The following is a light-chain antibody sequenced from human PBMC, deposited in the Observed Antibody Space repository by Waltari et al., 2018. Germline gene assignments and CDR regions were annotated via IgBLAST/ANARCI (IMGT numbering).Light chain of an antibody. V-gene: IGKV1-5*03. Sequence: DIQMTQSPSTPYASVGDRGTITCRASQNINRWLAWYQQKPGKAPKLLISKASTLENEVPSSFSGSGFGTEFTLTITSLQPDDSATFYCQHYSSYPPTFGGGTKVEIK. CDR3: QHYSSYPPT. CDR1: QNINRW. CDR2: KAS. J-gene: IGKJ4*01.